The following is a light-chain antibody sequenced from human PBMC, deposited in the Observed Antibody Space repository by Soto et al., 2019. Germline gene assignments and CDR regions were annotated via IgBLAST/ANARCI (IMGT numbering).Light chain of an antibody. CDR2: DAS. CDR1: QSVNSY. V-gene: IGKV3-11*01. Sequence: EIVLTQSPATLSLSPGERATLSCRASQSVNSYLAWYQQKPGQAPRLLIHDASNRATGVPARFSGSGSGTDFTLTISSLEPEDFAVYYCQQSYNIQALTFGGGTKVEIK. CDR3: QQSYNIQALT. J-gene: IGKJ4*01.